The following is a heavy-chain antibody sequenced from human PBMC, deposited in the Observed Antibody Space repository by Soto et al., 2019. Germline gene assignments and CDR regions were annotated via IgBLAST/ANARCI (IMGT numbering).Heavy chain of an antibody. V-gene: IGHV4-34*01. CDR3: AGTVTTSYYYYYMDV. CDR2: INHSGST. J-gene: IGHJ6*03. CDR1: GGSFSGYY. D-gene: IGHD4-17*01. Sequence: SETLSLTCAVYGGSFSGYYWSWIRQPPGKGLEWIGEINHSGSTNYNPSLKSRVTISVDTSKNQFSLKLSSVTAADTAVYYCAGTVTTSYYYYYMDVWGKGTTVTVSS.